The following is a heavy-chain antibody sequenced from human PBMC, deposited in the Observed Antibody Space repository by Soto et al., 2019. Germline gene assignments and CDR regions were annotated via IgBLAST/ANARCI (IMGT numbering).Heavy chain of an antibody. Sequence: ASVKVSCKTSGYTFTNYYIHWVRQAPGQGLEWMGVINPSGISTTYAQKFQGRVTMTRDTSTSTVYMDLSSLRPEDKAVYFCARVPVSYRAPCSGGSCYLFDYWGQGTMVTVYS. D-gene: IGHD2-15*01. J-gene: IGHJ4*02. CDR2: INPSGIST. V-gene: IGHV1-46*01. CDR3: ARVPVSYRAPCSGGSCYLFDY. CDR1: GYTFTNYY.